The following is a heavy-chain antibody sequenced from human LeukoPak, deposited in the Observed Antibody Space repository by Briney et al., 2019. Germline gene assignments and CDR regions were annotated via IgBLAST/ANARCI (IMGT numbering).Heavy chain of an antibody. J-gene: IGHJ4*02. CDR2: IYNSGST. CDR1: GGSVSDNNFF. Sequence: SETLSLTCTVSGGSVSDNNFFWNWIRQPPGRGLEWIGYIYNSGSTNYNPALNSRVTISVDTSNNQFSLKLSSVIAADTAVYYCAREDFYYFDSSGYYLYWGQGTLATVSS. V-gene: IGHV4-61*01. CDR3: AREDFYYFDSSGYYLY. D-gene: IGHD3-22*01.